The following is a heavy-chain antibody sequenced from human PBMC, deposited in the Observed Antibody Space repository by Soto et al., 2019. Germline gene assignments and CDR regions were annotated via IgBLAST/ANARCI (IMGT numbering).Heavy chain of an antibody. Sequence: SSETLSLTCAVSGGSISSGGYSWSWIRQPPGKGLEWIGYIYHSGSTYYNPSLKSRVTISVDRSKNQFSLKLSSVTAADTAVYYCARGSIQNWFDPWGQGTLVTVSS. D-gene: IGHD6-6*01. CDR3: ARGSIQNWFDP. J-gene: IGHJ5*02. CDR1: GGSISSGGYS. V-gene: IGHV4-30-2*01. CDR2: IYHSGST.